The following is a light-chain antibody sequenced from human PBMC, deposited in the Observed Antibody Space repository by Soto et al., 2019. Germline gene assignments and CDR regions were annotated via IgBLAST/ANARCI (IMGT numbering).Light chain of an antibody. CDR2: GAS. CDR1: QSVSSN. Sequence: EIVMKQSPATLSVSPGERATLSCRASQSVSSNLAWYQQKPGQAPRLLIYGASTRATGIPARFSGSGSGTEFTLTISSPQSEDLAVYYCQQYNNWPLTFGGGTKVEIK. V-gene: IGKV3-15*01. J-gene: IGKJ4*01. CDR3: QQYNNWPLT.